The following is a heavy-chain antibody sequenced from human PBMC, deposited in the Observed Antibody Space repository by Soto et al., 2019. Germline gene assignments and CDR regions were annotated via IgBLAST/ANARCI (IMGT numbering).Heavy chain of an antibody. CDR1: VYSFTVYG. CDR3: ARDPGGATGFEP. J-gene: IGHJ5*02. V-gene: IGHV1-18*01. CDR2: MSTYTGDT. D-gene: IGHD3-10*01. Sequence: QVRLVQSGAEVKRPGASVKVSCKTHVYSFTVYGISWVRQVPVQGHEWMGWMSTYTGDTNYARKFRGRVTMTTDRSASTASMELRSLTSDDTVVYYCARDPGGATGFEPWGQGTPVIVST.